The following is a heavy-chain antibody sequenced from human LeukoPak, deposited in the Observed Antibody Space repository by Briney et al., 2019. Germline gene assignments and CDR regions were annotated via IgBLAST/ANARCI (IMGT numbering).Heavy chain of an antibody. J-gene: IGHJ5*02. CDR2: THPSGNT. Sequence: ASGTLSLTCTVSAGSNNSYYWSWIRQPPGKGLEWIGYTHPSGNTNYSPSLKSRVTISIDTSRNQFSLKLSSVTAADTAVYFCARKAPKKGWFDPWGQGTLVTVSS. CDR1: AGSNNSYY. V-gene: IGHV4-4*09. CDR3: ARKAPKKGWFDP.